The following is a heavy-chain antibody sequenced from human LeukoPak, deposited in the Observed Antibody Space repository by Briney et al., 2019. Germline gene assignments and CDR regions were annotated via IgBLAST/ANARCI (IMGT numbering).Heavy chain of an antibody. D-gene: IGHD6-19*01. CDR2: ISWNSGSI. V-gene: IGHV3-9*03. CDR3: AKGYSSGWLEYYFDY. J-gene: IGHJ4*02. CDR1: GFTFDDYA. Sequence: GRSLRLSCAASGFTFDDYAMHWVRQAPGKGLEWVSGISWNSGSIGYADSVKGRFTISRDNAKNSLYLQMNGLRAEDMALYYCAKGYSSGWLEYYFDYWGQGTLVTVSS.